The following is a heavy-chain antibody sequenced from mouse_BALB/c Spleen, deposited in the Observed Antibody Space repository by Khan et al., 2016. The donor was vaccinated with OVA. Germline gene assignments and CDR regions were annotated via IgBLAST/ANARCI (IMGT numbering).Heavy chain of an antibody. D-gene: IGHD1-1*01. CDR3: ARGPYYCGPVLAY. Sequence: QIQLVQSGPELKKPGETVKVSCKASGYTFTNYGLNWVMQAPGKALKWMGCINTYTGEPTYADDFKGRFALSLETSASTAYLQMNSLINEDRATYFCARGPYYCGPVLAYWGQGTLVTVSA. V-gene: IGHV9-1*02. CDR1: GYTFTNYG. CDR2: INTYTGEP. J-gene: IGHJ3*01.